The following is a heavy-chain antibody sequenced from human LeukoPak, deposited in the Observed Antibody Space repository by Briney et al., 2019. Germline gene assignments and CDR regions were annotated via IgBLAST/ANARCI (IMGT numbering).Heavy chain of an antibody. CDR2: ISAYNGDT. CDR1: GYTFTHYG. Sequence: GASVKVSCKTSGYTFTHYGISWVRQAPGQGLEWVGWISAYNGDTKYAQSFQDKVTMTTDTSTSTAYMELRSLTSDDTAVYYCARCGGSCYYYGMDVWGQGTTVTVSS. CDR3: ARCGGSCYYYGMDV. V-gene: IGHV1-18*01. D-gene: IGHD2-21*01. J-gene: IGHJ6*02.